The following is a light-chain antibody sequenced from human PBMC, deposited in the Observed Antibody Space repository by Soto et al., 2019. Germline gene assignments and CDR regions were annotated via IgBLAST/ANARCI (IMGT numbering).Light chain of an antibody. J-gene: IGKJ1*01. CDR3: QQYKSRRT. CDR1: EDINDW. V-gene: IGKV1-5*01. Sequence: DIQMTQSPSTLSASIGDRVTITCRASEDINDWLAWYQQKPGNAPKFLIYDASTLQSGVPSRFSGSGSGTEFTLTISSLQPDDYATYYCQQYKSRRTFGQGTKVDIK. CDR2: DAS.